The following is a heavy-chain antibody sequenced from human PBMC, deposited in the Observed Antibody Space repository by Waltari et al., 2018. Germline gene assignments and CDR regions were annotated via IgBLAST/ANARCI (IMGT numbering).Heavy chain of an antibody. CDR1: GASITIRNSF. CDR2: INHSGNT. J-gene: IGHJ5*02. D-gene: IGHD2-15*01. Sequence: RLQLQESGPGLLKPSEPLSLTCTVSGASITIRNSFWGWIRQPPGKGLEWIGRINHSGNTYYNPSLNNGVTISVDRSKNQFSLKVNSVTAADTAVYYCVRDRERVALLNWFDPWGQGTLVTVSS. V-gene: IGHV4-39*06. CDR3: VRDRERVALLNWFDP.